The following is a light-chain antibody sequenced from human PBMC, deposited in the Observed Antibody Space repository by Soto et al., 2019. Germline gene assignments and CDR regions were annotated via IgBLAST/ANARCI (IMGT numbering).Light chain of an antibody. CDR2: DAS. Sequence: EIVLTQSPATLSLSPGERATLSCRASQSVRTYLSYVAWYQQRPGQAPRLLIYDASNRATGIPARFSGSGSGTDFTLTISRLEPEDFAVYYCQQYGSSQITFGQGTRLEIK. V-gene: IGKV3-20*01. CDR1: QSVRTYLSY. CDR3: QQYGSSQIT. J-gene: IGKJ5*01.